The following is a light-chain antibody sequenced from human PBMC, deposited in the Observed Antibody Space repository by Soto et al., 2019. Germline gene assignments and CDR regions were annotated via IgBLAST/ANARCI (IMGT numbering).Light chain of an antibody. V-gene: IGLV2-14*01. J-gene: IGLJ1*01. Sequence: QSVLIQPASVSGSPGQSITISCTGTSSDVGGYSSVSWYQQHPGKAPKLVIYDVSNRPSGVSNRFSGSKSGNTASLTISGLQAEDEADYYCCSWTSSSTYVFGTGTKVTVL. CDR1: SSDVGGYSS. CDR2: DVS. CDR3: CSWTSSSTYV.